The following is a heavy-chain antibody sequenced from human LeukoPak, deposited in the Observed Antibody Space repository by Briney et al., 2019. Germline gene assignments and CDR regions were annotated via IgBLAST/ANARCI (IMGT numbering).Heavy chain of an antibody. Sequence: ASVKVSCKAFGYTFISYYMNWVRQAPGQGLEWMGWINPKSGDTNYAQKFQGRVTMTRDTSINTVYMELNSLRPDDTAIYYCARAGTPMVFDFWGQGTPVTVS. D-gene: IGHD1-26*01. CDR2: INPKSGDT. CDR3: ARAGTPMVFDF. CDR1: GYTFISYY. J-gene: IGHJ5*01. V-gene: IGHV1-2*02.